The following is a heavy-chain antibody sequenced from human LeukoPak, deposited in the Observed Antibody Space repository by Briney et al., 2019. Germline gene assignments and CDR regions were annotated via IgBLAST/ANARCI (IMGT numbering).Heavy chain of an antibody. J-gene: IGHJ6*03. CDR3: ARGRHFTMVRGTYMDV. V-gene: IGHV4-59*12. CDR2: IYYSGST. CDR1: GGSISSYY. Sequence: SETLSLTCTVSGGSISSYYWSWIRQPPGKGLEWIGYIYYSGSTNYNPSLKSRVTISVDTSKNQFSLKLSSVTAADTAVYYCARGRHFTMVRGTYMDVWGKGTTVTVSS. D-gene: IGHD3-10*01.